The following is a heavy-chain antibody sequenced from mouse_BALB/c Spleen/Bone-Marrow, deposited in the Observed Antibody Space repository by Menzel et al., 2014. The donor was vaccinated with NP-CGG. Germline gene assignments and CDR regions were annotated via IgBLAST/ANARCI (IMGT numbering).Heavy chain of an antibody. CDR3: ARDIGRLLFDY. CDR2: IRNKANGYTT. CDR1: GFTFTDYY. Sequence: EVKLQESGGGLVQPGGSLRLSCATSGFTFTDYYMSWVRQPPGKALEWLVFIRNKANGYTTEYSASVKGRFTISRDNSQSILYLQMNTLRAEDSATYYCARDIGRLLFDYWGQGTTLTVSS. J-gene: IGHJ2*01. V-gene: IGHV7-3*02. D-gene: IGHD1-2*01.